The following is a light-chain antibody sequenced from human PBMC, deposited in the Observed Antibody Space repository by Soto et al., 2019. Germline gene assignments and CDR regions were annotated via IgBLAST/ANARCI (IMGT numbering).Light chain of an antibody. Sequence: ILMTQSPATVSVSPGESATLSCRASQNIYYNVAWYQHRPGQAPRLLIYRASTRAPGVPARFSGSGSGTEFTLTISSLQPEDFTVYSCLQYHNLWACGQGTKVDIK. J-gene: IGKJ1*01. V-gene: IGKV3-15*01. CDR2: RAS. CDR1: QNIYYN. CDR3: LQYHNLWA.